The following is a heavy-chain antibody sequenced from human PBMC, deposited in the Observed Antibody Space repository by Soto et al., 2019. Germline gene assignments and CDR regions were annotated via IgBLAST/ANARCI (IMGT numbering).Heavy chain of an antibody. Sequence: SETLSLTCTVSGGSISSYYWSWIRQPPGKGLEWIGYIYYSGSTNYNPSLKSRVTISVDTSKNQFSLKLSSVTAADTAVYYCARDGGSITIFGVVTKDYYGMDVWGQGTTVTVSS. J-gene: IGHJ6*02. CDR2: IYYSGST. D-gene: IGHD3-3*01. CDR3: ARDGGSITIFGVVTKDYYGMDV. V-gene: IGHV4-59*01. CDR1: GGSISSYY.